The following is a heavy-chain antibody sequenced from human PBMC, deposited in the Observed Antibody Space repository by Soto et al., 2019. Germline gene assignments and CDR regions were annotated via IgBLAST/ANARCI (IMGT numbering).Heavy chain of an antibody. CDR3: AKGQKSTTLEYPRIVVLPADISSMDV. Sequence: GGSLRLSCAASGFTFSSYAMSWVRQAPGKGLEWVSAISGSGGSTYYADSVKGRITISRDNSKNTLYLQMNSLRAEDTAVYYCAKGQKSTTLEYPRIVVLPADISSMDVWGQGTTVTVSS. V-gene: IGHV3-23*01. CDR2: ISGSGGST. CDR1: GFTFSSYA. D-gene: IGHD2-2*01. J-gene: IGHJ6*02.